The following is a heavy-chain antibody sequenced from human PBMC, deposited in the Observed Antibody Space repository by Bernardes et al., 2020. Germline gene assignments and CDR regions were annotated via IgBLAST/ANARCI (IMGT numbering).Heavy chain of an antibody. CDR3: AGPRPGYSSGWYDY. J-gene: IGHJ4*02. Sequence: ETLSLTCPVSGYSISSGYYWGWIRQPPGKGLEWIGSIYHSGSTYYNPSLKSRVTISVDTSKNQFSLKLSSVTAADTAVYYCAGPRPGYSSGWYDYWGQGTLVTVSS. CDR2: IYHSGST. V-gene: IGHV4-38-2*01. CDR1: GYSISSGYY. D-gene: IGHD6-19*01.